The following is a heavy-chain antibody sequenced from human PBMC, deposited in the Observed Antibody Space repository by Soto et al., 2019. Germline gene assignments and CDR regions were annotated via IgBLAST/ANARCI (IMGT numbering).Heavy chain of an antibody. J-gene: IGHJ6*02. Sequence: QLQLQESGPGLLKPSETLSLTCTVSGGSISSSSYYWGWIRQPPGKGLEWIGSIYYSGSTYYNPSLKSRVTISVDTSKNQFSLKLSSVTAADTAVYYCARSITMVRGPPGGMDVWGQGTTVTVSS. V-gene: IGHV4-39*01. CDR1: GGSISSSSYY. D-gene: IGHD3-10*01. CDR2: IYYSGST. CDR3: ARSITMVRGPPGGMDV.